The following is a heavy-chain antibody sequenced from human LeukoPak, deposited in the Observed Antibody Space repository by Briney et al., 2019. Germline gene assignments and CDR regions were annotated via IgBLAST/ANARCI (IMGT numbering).Heavy chain of an antibody. D-gene: IGHD5-24*01. V-gene: IGHV1-2*02. J-gene: IGHJ4*02. Sequence: ASVKVSCKASGYTFTGYYIHWVRQAPGQGLECMGWINPISGGTNYAEKLQGRVTTTRDTSINTAYMEVTRLTSDDTAVYYCAREDGSFDYWGQGTLVIVSS. CDR2: INPISGGT. CDR3: AREDGSFDY. CDR1: GYTFTGYY.